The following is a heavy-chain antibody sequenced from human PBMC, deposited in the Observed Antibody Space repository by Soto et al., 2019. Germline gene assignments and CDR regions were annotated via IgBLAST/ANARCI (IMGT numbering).Heavy chain of an antibody. J-gene: IGHJ4*02. D-gene: IGHD3-22*01. CDR2: IYYSGST. CDR3: ARVGDYYDSSGYYYPIDY. CDR1: GGSISSYY. Sequence: SETLSLTCTVSGGSISSYYWSWIRQPPGKGLEWIGYIYYSGSTNYNPSLKSRVTISVDTSKNQFSLKLSSVTAADTAVYYCARVGDYYDSSGYYYPIDYWGQGTLVTVSS. V-gene: IGHV4-59*01.